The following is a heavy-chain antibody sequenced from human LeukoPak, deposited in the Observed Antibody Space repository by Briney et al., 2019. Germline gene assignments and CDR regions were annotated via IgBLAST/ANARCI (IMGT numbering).Heavy chain of an antibody. J-gene: IGHJ3*02. CDR2: ISAYNGNT. Sequence: GASVKVSCKASGYTFTNYGISWVRQAPGQGREWMGWISAYNGNTNYAQKLQGRVTMTTDTSTSTAYMELRSLRSDDTAVYYCARDRAPHSNDAFDIWGQGTMVTVSS. CDR3: ARDRAPHSNDAFDI. CDR1: GYTFTNYG. D-gene: IGHD2/OR15-2a*01. V-gene: IGHV1-18*01.